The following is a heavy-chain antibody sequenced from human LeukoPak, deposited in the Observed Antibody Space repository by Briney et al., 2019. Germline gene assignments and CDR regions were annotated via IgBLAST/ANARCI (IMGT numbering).Heavy chain of an antibody. Sequence: PSETLSLTCAVYGGSFSGYYWSWIRQPPGKGLEWIGEINHSGSTNYNPSLKSRVTISVDTSKNQFSLKLSSVTAADTAVYYCARGSGIAAAGTPPFDYWGQGTLVTVSS. V-gene: IGHV4-34*01. D-gene: IGHD6-13*01. CDR1: GGSFSGYY. CDR2: INHSGST. CDR3: ARGSGIAAAGTPPFDY. J-gene: IGHJ4*02.